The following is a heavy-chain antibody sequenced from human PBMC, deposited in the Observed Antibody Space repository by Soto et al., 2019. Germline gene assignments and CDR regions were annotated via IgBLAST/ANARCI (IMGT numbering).Heavy chain of an antibody. J-gene: IGHJ4*02. Sequence: PSETLSLTCTISGGSMSVYYWSWIRQPPGQGLEWIGYIYASGSPYYNPSLKSRVTISADTSKNQISLKLTSPTAADTAVYYCARGVGSSPPQYWGRGTLVTVSS. CDR1: GGSMSVYY. D-gene: IGHD1-26*01. V-gene: IGHV4-59*01. CDR3: ARGVGSSPPQY. CDR2: IYASGSP.